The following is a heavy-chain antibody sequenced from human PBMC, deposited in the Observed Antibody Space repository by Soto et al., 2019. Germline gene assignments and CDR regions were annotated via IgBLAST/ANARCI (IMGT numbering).Heavy chain of an antibody. CDR2: MNPNSGNT. J-gene: IGHJ4*02. Sequence: ASVKVSCKASGYTFTSYDINWVRQATGQGLEWMGWMNPNSGNTGYAQKFQGRVTMTRNISTSTAYMELSSLRSEDTALYYCAADMSISPGMRQYWFDYWGQGTLVTVSS. D-gene: IGHD2-8*02. CDR1: GYTFTSYD. V-gene: IGHV1-8*01. CDR3: AADMSISPGMRQYWFDY.